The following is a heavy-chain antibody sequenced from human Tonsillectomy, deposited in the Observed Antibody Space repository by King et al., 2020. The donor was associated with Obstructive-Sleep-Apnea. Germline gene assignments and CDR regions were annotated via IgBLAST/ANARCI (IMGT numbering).Heavy chain of an antibody. CDR1: GFNFEDYA. J-gene: IGHJ3*01. CDR2: IMWDSCSI. CDR3: AKDKGPHAFDL. Sequence: VQLVESGGGLVTPGRSLRLSWAASGFNFEDYAMQCVRQAPGKGLEWVSGIMWDSCSIGYGESVKGRFIISRDNARSSLFLQMNRLREEDTALYFCAKDKGPHAFDLWGQGTKVTVSS. V-gene: IGHV3-9*01.